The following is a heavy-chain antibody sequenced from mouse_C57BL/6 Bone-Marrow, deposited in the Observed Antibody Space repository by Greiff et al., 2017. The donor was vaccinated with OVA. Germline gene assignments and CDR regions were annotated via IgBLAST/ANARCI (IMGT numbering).Heavy chain of an antibody. Sequence: EVQGVESGGDLVKPGGSLKLSCAASGFTFSSYGMSWVRQTPDKRLEWVATISSGGSYTYYPDSVKGRFTISRDNAKNTLYLQMSSLKSEDTAMYYCARRGYGKAMDYWGQGTSVTVSS. J-gene: IGHJ4*01. CDR1: GFTFSSYG. CDR2: ISSGGSYT. V-gene: IGHV5-6*01. CDR3: ARRGYGKAMDY. D-gene: IGHD2-1*01.